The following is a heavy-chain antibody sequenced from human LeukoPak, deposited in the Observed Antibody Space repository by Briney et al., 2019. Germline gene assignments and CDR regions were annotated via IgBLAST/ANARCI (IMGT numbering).Heavy chain of an antibody. CDR1: GYSISSGYY. CDR3: ARASSGWYYFDY. Sequence: SETLSLTCTVSGYSISSGYYWGWIRQPPGNGLEWFGSTYHAGTTYFNSSLKSRVTISVDTSKNQFSLKLSSVTAADTAVYYCARASSGWYYFDYWGQGTLVTVSS. V-gene: IGHV4-38-2*02. J-gene: IGHJ4*02. CDR2: TYHAGTT. D-gene: IGHD6-19*01.